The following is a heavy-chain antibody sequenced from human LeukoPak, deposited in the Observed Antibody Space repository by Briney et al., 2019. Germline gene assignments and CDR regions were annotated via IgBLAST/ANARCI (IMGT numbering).Heavy chain of an antibody. V-gene: IGHV3-74*01. CDR3: SRDLRTTGAFDI. Sequence: GGSLRLSFAAPGFNFSSYAMSWVRQAPGKGLVWVSRINSDGSSTRYADSVKGRFTISRDNVKNTLYLQMNSLRAEDTAVYYCSRDLRTTGAFDIWGQGTMVTVSS. J-gene: IGHJ3*02. CDR1: GFNFSSYA. D-gene: IGHD4-17*01. CDR2: INSDGSST.